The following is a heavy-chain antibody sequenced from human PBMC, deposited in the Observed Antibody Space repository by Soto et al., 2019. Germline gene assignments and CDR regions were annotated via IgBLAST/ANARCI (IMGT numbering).Heavy chain of an antibody. CDR1: GFTFSSYA. Sequence: LRLSCAASGFTFSSYAMSWVRQAPGKGLEWVSAISGSGGSTYYADSVKGRFTISRDNSKNTLYLQMNSLRAEDTAVYYCAKDLSLWFGDQRHYYYYMDVWGKGTTVTVSS. J-gene: IGHJ6*03. CDR3: AKDLSLWFGDQRHYYYYMDV. V-gene: IGHV3-23*01. D-gene: IGHD3-10*01. CDR2: ISGSGGST.